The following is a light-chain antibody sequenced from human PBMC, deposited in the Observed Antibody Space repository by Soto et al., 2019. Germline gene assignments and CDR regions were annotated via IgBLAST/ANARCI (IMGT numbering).Light chain of an antibody. CDR3: QLYDNLLLT. CDR1: QDISNH. CDR2: VAS. V-gene: IGKV1-33*01. Sequence: DIQMTQSPSSLSESVGDRVTITCQASQDISNHLNWYQQKPGKAPKLLIYVASNLDTGVPSRFSGSGSGTEFTFTISSLQPEDVATYYCQLYDNLLLTFAGGTKVEIK. J-gene: IGKJ4*01.